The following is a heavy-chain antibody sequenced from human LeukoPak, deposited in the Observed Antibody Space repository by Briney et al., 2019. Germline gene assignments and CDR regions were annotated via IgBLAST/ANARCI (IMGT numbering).Heavy chain of an antibody. CDR2: IYHSGST. V-gene: IGHV4-59*08. CDR3: ARHRCSGGSCYSFEYNWFDP. D-gene: IGHD2-15*01. J-gene: IGHJ5*02. CDR1: GGSISGYY. Sequence: PSETLSLTCIVSGGSISGYYWSWIRQPPGKGLEWIGYIYHSGSTNYSPSLKSRVTISLDTSKNQFSLSLSSVTAAGTAVYYCARHRCSGGSCYSFEYNWFDPWGQGTLVTVSS.